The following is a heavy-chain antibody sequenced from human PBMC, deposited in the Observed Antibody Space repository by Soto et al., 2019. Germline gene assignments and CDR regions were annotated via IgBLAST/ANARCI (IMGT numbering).Heavy chain of an antibody. J-gene: IGHJ4*02. V-gene: IGHV3-53*01. CDR1: GFTVSSNY. Sequence: GGSLRLSCAASGFTVSSNYMNWVRQAPGKGLEWVSVISGSGTTFYADSVKGRFTTSRDNSKNTVYLQMNSLRDEDTAVYYCVGTYDDSRNLDFWGQGALVTVSS. CDR2: ISGSGTT. D-gene: IGHD4-17*01. CDR3: VGTYDDSRNLDF.